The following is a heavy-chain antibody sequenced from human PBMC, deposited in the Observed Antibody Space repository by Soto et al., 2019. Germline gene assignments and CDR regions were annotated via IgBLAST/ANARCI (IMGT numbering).Heavy chain of an antibody. V-gene: IGHV1-18*01. J-gene: IGHJ4*02. CDR2: ISAYNGNT. CDR1: G. Sequence: GISWVRQAPGQGLEWMGWISAYNGNTNYAQKLQGRVTMTTDTSTSTAYMELRSLRSDDTAVYYCARSRRIDPAIDYWGQGTLVTVSS. CDR3: ARSRRIDPAIDY. D-gene: IGHD3-3*02.